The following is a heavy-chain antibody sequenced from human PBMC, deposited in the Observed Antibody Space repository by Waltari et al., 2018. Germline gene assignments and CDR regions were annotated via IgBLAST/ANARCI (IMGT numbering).Heavy chain of an antibody. CDR3: ARDPTRLRTFDY. CDR2: INHSGNT. J-gene: IGHJ4*02. Sequence: QVQLQQWGAGLLKLSENLSLTCAGYGGSFSDYYWSWIRQPPGKGLEWIGEINHSGNTNYNPSLKSRVTISVDTSKNQFSLKLSSATAADTAVYYCARDPTRLRTFDYWGQGTLVTVSS. CDR1: GGSFSDYY. V-gene: IGHV4-34*01. D-gene: IGHD3-16*01.